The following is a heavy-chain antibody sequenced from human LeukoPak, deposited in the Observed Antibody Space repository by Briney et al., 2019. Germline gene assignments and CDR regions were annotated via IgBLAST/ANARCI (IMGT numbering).Heavy chain of an antibody. CDR2: IKQDGSAK. CDR1: GFTFSSYW. Sequence: SGGSLRLSCVASGFTFSSYWMSWVRQAPGKGLEWVANIKQDGSAKYYVDSVKGRFTISRDNAKNSLYLHMNSLRADDTAVYYCAQEYVDSTGYYYVPNWFDPWGQGTLVTVSS. V-gene: IGHV3-7*01. J-gene: IGHJ5*02. D-gene: IGHD3-22*01. CDR3: AQEYVDSTGYYYVPNWFDP.